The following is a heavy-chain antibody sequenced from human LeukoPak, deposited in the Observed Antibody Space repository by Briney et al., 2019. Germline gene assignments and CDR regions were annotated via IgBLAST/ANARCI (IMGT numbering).Heavy chain of an antibody. Sequence: ETLSLTCTVSGGSISSYYWSWIRQAPGKGLEWVSAISGSGGSTYYADSVKGRFTISRGNSKNTLYLQMNSLRAEDTAVYYCAKEIAAADKFDYWGQGTLVTVSS. CDR2: ISGSGGST. CDR3: AKEIAAADKFDY. V-gene: IGHV3-23*01. D-gene: IGHD6-13*01. CDR1: GGSISSYY. J-gene: IGHJ4*02.